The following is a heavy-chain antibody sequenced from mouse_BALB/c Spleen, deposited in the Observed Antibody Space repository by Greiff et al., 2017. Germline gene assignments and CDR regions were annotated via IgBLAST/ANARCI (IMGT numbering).Heavy chain of an antibody. Sequence: QVQLQQSGPGLVAPSQSLSITCTVSGFSLTSYGVHWVRQPPGKGLEWLGVIWAGGSTNYNSALMSRLSISKDNSKSQVFLKMNSLQTDDTAMYYCARVIYYDYLYAMDYWGQGTSVTVSS. V-gene: IGHV2-9*02. CDR1: GFSLTSYG. D-gene: IGHD2-4*01. CDR3: ARVIYYDYLYAMDY. J-gene: IGHJ4*01. CDR2: IWAGGST.